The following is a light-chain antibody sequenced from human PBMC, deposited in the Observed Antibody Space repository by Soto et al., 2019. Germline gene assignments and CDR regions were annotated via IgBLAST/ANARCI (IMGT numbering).Light chain of an antibody. CDR2: WAS. CDR3: QQYYSTPDT. CDR1: QSVLYSSNNKNY. J-gene: IGKJ3*01. Sequence: DIVMTQSPDSLAVSLGERATINCKSSQSVLYSSNNKNYLAWYQQKPGQPPKLLIYWASTRESGVPARFSGSGSGTDFTLTISSLQAEDVAVYYCQQYYSTPDTFGPGTKVDIK. V-gene: IGKV4-1*01.